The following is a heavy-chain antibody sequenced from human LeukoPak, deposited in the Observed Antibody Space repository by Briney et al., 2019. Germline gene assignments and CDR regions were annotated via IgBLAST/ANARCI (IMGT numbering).Heavy chain of an antibody. Sequence: SGGSLRLSCAASGFTFSDYYMSWIRQAPGKGLEWVSYISSSGSTIYYADSVKGRFTISRDNAKNSLYLQMNSLRAEDTAVYYCARGGIRDSSSWYFYYYYYYGMDVWGQGTTVTVSS. CDR3: ARGGIRDSSSWYFYYYYYYGMDV. D-gene: IGHD6-13*01. V-gene: IGHV3-11*04. CDR2: ISSSGSTI. CDR1: GFTFSDYY. J-gene: IGHJ6*02.